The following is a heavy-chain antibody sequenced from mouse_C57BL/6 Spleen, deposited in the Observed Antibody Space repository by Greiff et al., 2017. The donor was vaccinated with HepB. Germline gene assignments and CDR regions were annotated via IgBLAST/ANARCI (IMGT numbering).Heavy chain of an antibody. V-gene: IGHV1-81*01. Sequence: QVQLKESGAELARPGASVKLSCKASGYTFTSYGISWVKQRTGQGLEWIGEIYPRSGNTYYNEKFKGKATLTADKSSSTAYMELRSLTSEDSAVYFCAREGITTVGEDYAMDYWGQGTSVTVSS. CDR3: AREGITTVGEDYAMDY. CDR1: GYTFTSYG. J-gene: IGHJ4*01. D-gene: IGHD1-1*01. CDR2: IYPRSGNT.